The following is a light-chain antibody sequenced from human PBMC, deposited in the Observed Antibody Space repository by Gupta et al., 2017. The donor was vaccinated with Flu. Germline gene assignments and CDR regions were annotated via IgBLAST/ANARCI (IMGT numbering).Light chain of an antibody. Sequence: DSVMTQSPHSLAVSLGERATINCKSSQSVLYSSNNKNYLAWYQQKPGQPPKLLIYWASTRESGVPDRFSGSGSGTDFTLTISSLQAEDVAVYYCQQYYSTPRTFGEGTKVEIK. CDR2: WAS. J-gene: IGKJ4*02. V-gene: IGKV4-1*01. CDR1: QSVLYSSNNKNY. CDR3: QQYYSTPRT.